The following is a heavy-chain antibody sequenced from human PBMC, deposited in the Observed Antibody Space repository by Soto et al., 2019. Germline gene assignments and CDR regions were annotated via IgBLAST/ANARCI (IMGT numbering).Heavy chain of an antibody. V-gene: IGHV1-69*02. CDR1: GGTFSSYT. CDR3: ARSDIAGTTTILGSLGWFDP. CDR2: IIPLLGIA. Sequence: QVQLVQSGAEVKKPGSSVKVSCKASGGTFSSYTISWVRQAPGQGLEWMGRIIPLLGIANYAKKFQGRVTITADKSTSTAYMERSSLRSEDTAVYYCARSDIAGTTTILGSLGWFDPWGQGTLVTVSS. J-gene: IGHJ5*02. D-gene: IGHD1-7*01.